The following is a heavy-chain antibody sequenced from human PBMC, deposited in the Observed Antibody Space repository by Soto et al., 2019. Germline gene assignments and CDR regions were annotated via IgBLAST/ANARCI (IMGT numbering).Heavy chain of an antibody. J-gene: IGHJ4*02. Sequence: HGESLKSSCMGSGYSVNTYWIGWVRQMPGKGLEWMVIIYHGDFDTRYRPSFQGHVTMSVDKSINTAYLQWSSLETSDTAMYYCARLLGYSYGHQELFHXWGQGTPVTVSX. CDR1: GYSVNTYW. CDR3: ARLLGYSYGHQELFHX. D-gene: IGHD5-18*01. CDR2: IYHGDFDT. V-gene: IGHV5-51*01.